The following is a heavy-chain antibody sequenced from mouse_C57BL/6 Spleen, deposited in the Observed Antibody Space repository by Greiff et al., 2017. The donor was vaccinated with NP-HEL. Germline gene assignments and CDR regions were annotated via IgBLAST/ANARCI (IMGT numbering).Heavy chain of an antibody. CDR3: AREGYGSNY. CDR1: GYSITSGYY. CDR2: ISYDGSN. D-gene: IGHD1-1*01. V-gene: IGHV3-6*01. J-gene: IGHJ2*01. Sequence: DVQLQESGPGLVKPSQSLSLTCSVTGYSITSGYYWNWIRQFPGNILEWMGYISYDGSNNYNPSLKNRISITRDTSKNQFFLKLNSVTTEDTATYYCAREGYGSNYWGQGTTLTVSS.